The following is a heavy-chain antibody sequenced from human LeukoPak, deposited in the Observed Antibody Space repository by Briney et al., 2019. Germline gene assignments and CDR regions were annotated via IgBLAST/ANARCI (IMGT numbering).Heavy chain of an antibody. Sequence: SETLSLTCTVSGASISSSDSYWSWIRQPPGKGLEWIGSIYRRGSTSYNPFLKSRVTASEDMSKNHFSLRLSSVTAADTAVYYCARHVQDLGIKVWGQGTTVTVSS. CDR3: ARHVQDLGIKV. J-gene: IGHJ6*02. CDR1: GASISSSDSY. CDR2: IYRRGST. V-gene: IGHV4-39*01.